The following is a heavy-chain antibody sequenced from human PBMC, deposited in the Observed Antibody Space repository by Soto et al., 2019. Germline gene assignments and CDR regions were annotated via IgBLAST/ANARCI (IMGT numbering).Heavy chain of an antibody. CDR3: AREGYCSTTSCYLDAFDI. J-gene: IGHJ3*02. CDR2: ISSSSGSI. CDR1: GFTFSSYS. V-gene: IGHV3-48*01. Sequence: GESLKISCAASGFTFSSYSMNWVRQAPGKGLEWVSYISSSSGSIFYADSVGGRFTISRDNAKNSLYLQMNSLRTEDTAVYYCAREGYCSTTSCYLDAFDIWGQGTMVTVSS. D-gene: IGHD2-2*01.